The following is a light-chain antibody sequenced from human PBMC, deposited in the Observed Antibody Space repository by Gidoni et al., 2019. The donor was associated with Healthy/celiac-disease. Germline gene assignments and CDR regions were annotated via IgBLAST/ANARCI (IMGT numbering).Light chain of an antibody. Sequence: EIVITQSPATLSVSPGERATLSCRASQSVSSNLSWYHQKPGQAPRLLIEGASTRATGIPARFRGSRAGKEFTLTISSMQSEEFAVYYCQQYNNWTLWTFGQGTKVEIK. V-gene: IGKV3-15*01. J-gene: IGKJ1*01. CDR2: GAS. CDR3: QQYNNWTLWT. CDR1: QSVSSN.